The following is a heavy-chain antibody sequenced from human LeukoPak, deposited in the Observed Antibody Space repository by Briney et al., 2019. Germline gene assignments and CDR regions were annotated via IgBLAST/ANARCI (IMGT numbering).Heavy chain of an antibody. CDR3: ARNVGWYSHDS. D-gene: IGHD6-19*01. CDR2: IYGSGST. V-gene: IGHV4-59*08. CDR1: GDSLSSHY. Sequence: SETLSLTCTVSGDSLSSHYWSWIRQPPGKGLEWIGYIYGSGSTHYDPTLRSRVTISEDTSKNQFSLKLTSVTAADTAVYYCARNVGWYSHDSWGQGTLVTVSS. J-gene: IGHJ4*02.